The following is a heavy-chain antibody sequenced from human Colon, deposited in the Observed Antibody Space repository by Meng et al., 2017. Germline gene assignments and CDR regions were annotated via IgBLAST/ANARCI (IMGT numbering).Heavy chain of an antibody. J-gene: IGHJ1*01. CDR3: VSRISGSSETNF. CDR1: CASFSSRNW. CDR2: IYQNGST. D-gene: IGHD1-26*01. Sequence: QMPEPGPSWVKPSGTRYLTCPVYCASFSSRNWWSWVRQPPGKVLEWVGEIYQNGSTKYNPSLENRVTILVDKSKNQFSLKLSSVTAADTAVYYCVSRISGSSETNFWGQGTLVTVSS. V-gene: IGHV4-4*02.